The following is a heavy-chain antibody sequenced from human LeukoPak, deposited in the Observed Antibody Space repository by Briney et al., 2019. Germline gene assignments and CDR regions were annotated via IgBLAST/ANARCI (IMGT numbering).Heavy chain of an antibody. CDR2: IWYDGSNK. Sequence: GRSLRLSCAASGFTFSSYGMHWVRQAPGKGLEWVAVIWYDGSNKYYADSVKGRFTISRDNSKNTLNLQMNSLRAEDTAVYYCARESGDSSGYYPDYWGQGTLVTVPS. V-gene: IGHV3-33*01. J-gene: IGHJ4*02. D-gene: IGHD3-22*01. CDR3: ARESGDSSGYYPDY. CDR1: GFTFSSYG.